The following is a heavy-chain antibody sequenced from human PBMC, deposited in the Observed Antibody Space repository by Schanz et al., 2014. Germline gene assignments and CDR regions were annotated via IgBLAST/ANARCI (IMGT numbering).Heavy chain of an antibody. CDR2: INSDGTTT. V-gene: IGHV3-74*01. Sequence: EVQLVESGGGLVQPGGSLRLSCAASGFTFSTYWMHWVRQAPGKGLVWVSHINSDGTTTTYADSVKGRFTISRDNAKNSLERQMNSLRADDTAVYYCARVESGYDSHLYYYYYYRDVSGKGTTVTVSS. J-gene: IGHJ6*03. CDR1: GFTFSTYW. CDR3: ARVESGYDSHLYYYYYYRDV. D-gene: IGHD5-12*01.